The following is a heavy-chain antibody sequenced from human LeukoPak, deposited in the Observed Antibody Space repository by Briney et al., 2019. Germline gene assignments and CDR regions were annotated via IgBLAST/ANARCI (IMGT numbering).Heavy chain of an antibody. CDR1: GYTFTSYG. V-gene: IGHV1-18*01. Sequence: GASVKVSCKASGYTFTSYGISWVRQAPGQGLEWMGWISAYNGNTNYAQKLQGRVTMTTDTSTSTAYMELRSLRSDDTAVYYCARSVTYYDFWSGSPNWFGPWGQGTLVTVSS. J-gene: IGHJ5*02. CDR3: ARSVTYYDFWSGSPNWFGP. CDR2: ISAYNGNT. D-gene: IGHD3-3*01.